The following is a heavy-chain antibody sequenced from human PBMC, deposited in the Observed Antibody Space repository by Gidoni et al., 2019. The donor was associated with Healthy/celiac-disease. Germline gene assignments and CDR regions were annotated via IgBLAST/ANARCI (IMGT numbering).Heavy chain of an antibody. CDR2: IKQDGIEK. CDR1: GFTFSSYW. J-gene: IGHJ4*02. D-gene: IGHD2-8*01. V-gene: IGHV3-7*01. CDR3: ARVRVYAILFDY. Sequence: EVQLVESVGGLVHPGGSLILSCAASGFTFSSYWMSWVCQAQGKGLEWVSNIKQDGIEKYYGDSVKGRFTISRDNAKNSLYLQMNSLRAEDTAVYYCARVRVYAILFDYWGQGTLVTVSA.